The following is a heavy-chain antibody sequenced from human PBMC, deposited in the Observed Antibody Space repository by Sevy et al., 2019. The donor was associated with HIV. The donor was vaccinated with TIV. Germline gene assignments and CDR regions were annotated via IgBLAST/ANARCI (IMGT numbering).Heavy chain of an antibody. V-gene: IGHV3-23*01. D-gene: IGHD2-2*01. CDR2: ISRSGGST. CDR1: RFTFSNYA. J-gene: IGHJ6*02. Sequence: GGSLRLSCAASRFTFSNYAMSWVRQAPGKGLEWVSSISRSGGSTYYADSVKGRFTISRDNSQNTLYLQMNRLRAEDTAVYYCAKVDVVVPVADYGMDVWGQGTTVTVSS. CDR3: AKVDVVVPVADYGMDV.